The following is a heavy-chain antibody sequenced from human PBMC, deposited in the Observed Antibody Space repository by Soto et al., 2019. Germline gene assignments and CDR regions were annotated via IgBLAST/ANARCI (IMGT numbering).Heavy chain of an antibody. J-gene: IGHJ6*02. CDR1: GDTYSSYA. Sequence: SVKVYFNASGDTYSSYAIIWVRQENGQGLEWMGGIIPIFGTANYAQKFQGRVTITADESTSTAYMELSSLRSEDTAVYYCARVIWGIYYYYYGMDVWGQGTTVTVSS. V-gene: IGHV1-69*13. CDR2: IIPIFGTA. D-gene: IGHD7-27*01. CDR3: ARVIWGIYYYYYGMDV.